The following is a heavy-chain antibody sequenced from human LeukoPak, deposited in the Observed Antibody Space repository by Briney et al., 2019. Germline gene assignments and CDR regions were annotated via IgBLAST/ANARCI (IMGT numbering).Heavy chain of an antibody. D-gene: IGHD3-16*01. Sequence: PGGSLRLSCVASGFIFRDYAMSWVRQTPAGGLEWVSSLRGDGETFYTDSVKGRFTLSRDHSRNTVYLPLSNLRVEDTAVYYCAKASWVSSADAVLWGQGTLVTVS. CDR3: AKASWVSSADAVL. V-gene: IGHV3-23*01. CDR1: GFIFRDYA. CDR2: LRGDGET. J-gene: IGHJ4*02.